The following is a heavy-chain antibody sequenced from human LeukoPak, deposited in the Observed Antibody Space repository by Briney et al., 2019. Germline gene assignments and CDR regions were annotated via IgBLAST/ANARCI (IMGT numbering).Heavy chain of an antibody. CDR3: ARNHDFWSGQYYYYYMDV. V-gene: IGHV4-4*07. J-gene: IGHJ6*03. D-gene: IGHD3-3*01. CDR2: IYTSGST. CDR1: GGSISSYY. Sequence: SETLSLTCTVSGGSISSYYWSWIRQPAGKGLEWIGRIYTSGSTNCNPSLKSRVTMSVDTSKNQFSLKLSSVTAADTAVYYCARNHDFWSGQYYYYYMDVWGKGTTVTVSS.